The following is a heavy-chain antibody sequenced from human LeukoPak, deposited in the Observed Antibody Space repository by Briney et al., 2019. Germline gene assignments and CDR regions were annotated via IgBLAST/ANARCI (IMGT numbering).Heavy chain of an antibody. V-gene: IGHV5-51*01. D-gene: IGHD2-2*01. J-gene: IGHJ4*02. CDR3: ARLPSRSCSSSSCYVVDY. CDR1: GYTFTNYW. Sequence: GESLKISCKSSGYTFTNYWIGWVRRMPGKGLEWMGIIYPGDSDTRYSPSFQGQVTISADKSISAAYLQWSSLQASDTAMYYCARLPSRSCSSSSCYVVDYWGQGTLVTVSS. CDR2: IYPGDSDT.